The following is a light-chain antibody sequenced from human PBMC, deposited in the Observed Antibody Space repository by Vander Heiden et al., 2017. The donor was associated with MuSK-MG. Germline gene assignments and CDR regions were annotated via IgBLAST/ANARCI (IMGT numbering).Light chain of an antibody. CDR3: QQDNNWPPVR. V-gene: IGKV3-15*01. CDR2: GAS. CDR1: QSVSSN. Sequence: EIVMTQSPATLSVSPGERATLSCRASQSVSSNLAWYQQKPGQAPRLLIYGASTRATGIPARFSGSGYGTEFTLTISSLQSEDFAVYYCQQDNNWPPVRFGQGTKLEIK. J-gene: IGKJ2*01.